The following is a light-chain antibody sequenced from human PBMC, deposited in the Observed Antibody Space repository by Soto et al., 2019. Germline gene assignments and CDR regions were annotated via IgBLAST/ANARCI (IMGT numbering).Light chain of an antibody. CDR1: QTICSC. CDR2: KAS. V-gene: IGKV1-5*03. CDR3: QHYISYSEA. Sequence: DIQMTQSPSTLSGSVGDRVTITCRASQTICSCLAWYQQKPGKAPKLLIYKASTFKSGVPSRFSGSGSGTEFTLNISSLQPDDFATYYCQHYISYSEAFGQGTKVELK. J-gene: IGKJ1*01.